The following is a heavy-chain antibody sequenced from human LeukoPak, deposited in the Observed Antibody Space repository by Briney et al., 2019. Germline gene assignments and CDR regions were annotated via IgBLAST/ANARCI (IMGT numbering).Heavy chain of an antibody. CDR2: IDYSGST. J-gene: IGHJ4*02. CDR1: GXSISSYY. CDR3: ARHPKDFDN. Sequence: SETLSLTCTVSGXSISSYYWSWIRQPPGKGLEWIGYIDYSGSTIYNPSLKSRVTISVNTSKNQFSLQLSSVTAADTAVYYCARHPKDFDNWGQGTLVTVSS. V-gene: IGHV4-59*01.